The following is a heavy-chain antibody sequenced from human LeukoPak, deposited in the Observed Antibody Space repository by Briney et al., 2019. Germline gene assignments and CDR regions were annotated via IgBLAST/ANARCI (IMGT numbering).Heavy chain of an antibody. V-gene: IGHV3-30*04. CDR3: ARDFERELLQNYFDY. Sequence: GGSLRLSCAASGFTFSSYAMHWVRQAPGKGLEWVAVISYDGSNKYYADSVKGRLTISRDNSKNTLYLQMNSLRAEDTAVYYCARDFERELLQNYFDYWGQGTLVTVSS. J-gene: IGHJ4*02. CDR1: GFTFSSYA. CDR2: ISYDGSNK. D-gene: IGHD1-26*01.